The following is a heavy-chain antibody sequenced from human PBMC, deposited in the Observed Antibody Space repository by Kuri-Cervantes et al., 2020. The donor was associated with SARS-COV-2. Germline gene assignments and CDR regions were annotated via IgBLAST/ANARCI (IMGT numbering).Heavy chain of an antibody. CDR2: ISSSGSYS. Sequence: GESLKISCEASGFTFSDYYMSWIRQAPGKGLEWIAYISSSGSYSQSADSVEGRFTVSRDNAKNSLYLQMNSLGVEDTALYYCARDLARMTTSSWWGLDTWGQGTLVTVSS. V-gene: IGHV3-11*06. J-gene: IGHJ5*02. D-gene: IGHD4-11*01. CDR1: GFTFSDYY. CDR3: ARDLARMTTSSWWGLDT.